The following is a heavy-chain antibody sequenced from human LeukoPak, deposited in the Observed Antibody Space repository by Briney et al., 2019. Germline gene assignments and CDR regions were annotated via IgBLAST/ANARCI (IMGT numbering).Heavy chain of an antibody. V-gene: IGHV4-34*01. D-gene: IGHD3-10*01. CDR1: GGSFSGYY. CDR3: ARENSVTYYYGSGRPFDY. CDR2: INHSGST. J-gene: IGHJ4*02. Sequence: SSETLSLTCAVYGGSFSGYYWSWIRQPPGKGLEWIGEINHSGSTNYNPSLKSRVTISVDTSKNQFSLKLSSVTAADTAVYYCARENSVTYYYGSGRPFDYWGQGTLVTVSS.